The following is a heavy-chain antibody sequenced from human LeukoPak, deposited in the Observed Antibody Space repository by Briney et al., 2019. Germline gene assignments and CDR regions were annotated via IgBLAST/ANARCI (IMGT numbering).Heavy chain of an antibody. CDR2: ISGSGGST. CDR1: GITLSNYG. J-gene: IGHJ4*02. V-gene: IGHV3-23*01. CDR3: AKRGVVIRVILVGFHREAYYFDS. D-gene: IGHD2-21*01. Sequence: GGSLRLSCAVSGITLSNYGMSWVRQAPGKGLEWVAGISGSGGSTNYADSVKGRFTISRDSPKNTLFLQMDSLRAEDTAVYFCAKRGVVIRVILVGFHREAYYFDSWGQGALVTVSS.